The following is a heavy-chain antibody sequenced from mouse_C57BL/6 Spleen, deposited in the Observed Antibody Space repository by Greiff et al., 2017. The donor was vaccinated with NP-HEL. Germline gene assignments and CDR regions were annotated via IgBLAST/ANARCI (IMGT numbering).Heavy chain of an antibody. D-gene: IGHD2-3*01. CDR3: ARWGGYYYDPAWFAY. V-gene: IGHV1-43*01. CDR2: INPSTGGT. J-gene: IGHJ3*01. CDR1: GYSFTGYY. Sequence: VQLQQSGPELVKPGASVKISCKASGYSFTGYYMHWVKQSSEKSLEWIGEINPSTGGTSYNQKFKGKATLTVDKSSSTAYMQLKSLTSEDSAVYYCARWGGYYYDPAWFAYWGQGTLVTVSA.